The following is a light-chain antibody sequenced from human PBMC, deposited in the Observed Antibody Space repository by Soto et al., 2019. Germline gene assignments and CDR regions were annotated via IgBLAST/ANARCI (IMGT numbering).Light chain of an antibody. J-gene: IGKJ2*01. Sequence: DIQMTQSPSTLSASVGDRVTITCRASQSVFKWLAWYQQKPGKAPKLLIYDISSLESGVPSRFSGSGSGTEFTRTISSLQHDDFATYYCQQYHTYSTFGQGTKLEIK. V-gene: IGKV1-5*01. CDR3: QQYHTYST. CDR2: DIS. CDR1: QSVFKW.